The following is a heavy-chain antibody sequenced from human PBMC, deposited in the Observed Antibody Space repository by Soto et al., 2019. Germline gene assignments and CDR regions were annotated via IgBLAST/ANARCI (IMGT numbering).Heavy chain of an antibody. D-gene: IGHD5-18*01. Sequence: SETRSDTDSVYAGALSGYYWGWSRQPPEKGLKWIGEINDIGSTKYNPSLKSRVTISVHTSKNQFSLKLRPVPAADPAVYYCARAGGGYSHGSVLVLFETWGQVNLVT. V-gene: IGHV4-34*01. J-gene: IGHJ5*02. CDR2: INDIGST. CDR3: ARAGGGYSHGSVLVLFET. CDR1: AGALSGYY.